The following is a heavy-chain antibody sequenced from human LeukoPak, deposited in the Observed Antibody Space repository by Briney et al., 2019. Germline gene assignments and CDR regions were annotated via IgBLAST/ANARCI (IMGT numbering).Heavy chain of an antibody. J-gene: IGHJ6*02. CDR1: GGSISSGGHY. V-gene: IGHV4-31*03. Sequence: SQTLSLTCTVSGGSISSGGHYWSWIRQHPGKGLEWIGHIHYSGGIYYNPSLKSRVTISVDTSKNQFSLKLSSVTVADTAVYYCAVSLYYYYYGMDVWGQGTTATVSS. CDR3: AVSLYYYYYGMDV. CDR2: IHYSGGI.